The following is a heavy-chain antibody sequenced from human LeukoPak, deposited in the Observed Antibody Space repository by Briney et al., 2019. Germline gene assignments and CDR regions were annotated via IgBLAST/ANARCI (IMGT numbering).Heavy chain of an antibody. D-gene: IGHD3-3*01. CDR2: IYSSGGT. CDR1: GGSISSGNYY. V-gene: IGHV4-61*02. J-gene: IGHJ3*01. Sequence: SETLSLTCTVSGGSISSGNYYWSWIRQPAGKGLEWIGRIYSSGGTAYNPSLKSRVTISVDTSKNQFFLRLTSVTAADTAVYYCARDLLGWSSPRWGQGTMVTVSS. CDR3: ARDLLGWSSPR.